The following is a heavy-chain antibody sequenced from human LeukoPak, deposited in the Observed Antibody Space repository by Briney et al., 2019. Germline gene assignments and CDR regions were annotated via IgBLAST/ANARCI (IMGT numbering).Heavy chain of an antibody. V-gene: IGHV4-34*01. CDR3: ARLRGAAAGYFDY. D-gene: IGHD6-13*01. Sequence: SETLSLTCAVYGGSFSGYYWSWIRQPPGKGLEWIGEINHSGSTNYNPSLKSRVTVSVDTSKNQFSLKLTSVTAADTAVYYCARLRGAAAGYFDYWGQGTLVTVSA. CDR1: GGSFSGYY. J-gene: IGHJ4*02. CDR2: INHSGST.